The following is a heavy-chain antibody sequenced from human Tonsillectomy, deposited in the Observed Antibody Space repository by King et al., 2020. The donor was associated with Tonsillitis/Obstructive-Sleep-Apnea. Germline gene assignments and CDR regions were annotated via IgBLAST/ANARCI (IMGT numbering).Heavy chain of an antibody. CDR2: INTDNGNI. CDR1: GYTFTRYV. D-gene: IGHD4/OR15-4a*01. CDR3: ATRCDGAPAT. V-gene: IGHV1-3*04. Sequence: VQLVQSGAEVKKPGAAVKVSCKASGYTFTRYVMHWVRQAPGQRLEWMGWINTDNGNIVLSQNFQGRVTITRDTSASTSYMEMSSLRSEDTAVYYCATRCDGAPATWGQGTLVTVSS. J-gene: IGHJ4*02.